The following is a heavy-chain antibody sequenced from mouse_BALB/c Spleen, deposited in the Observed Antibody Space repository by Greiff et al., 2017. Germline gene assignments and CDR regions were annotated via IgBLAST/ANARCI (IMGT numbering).Heavy chain of an antibody. V-gene: IGHV1-69*02. Sequence: QVQLQQPGAELVRPGASVKLSCKASGYTFTSYWINWVKQRPGQGLEWIGNIYPSDSYTNYNQTFKDKATLTVDKSSSTAYMQLSSPTSEDSAVYYCTRTGSYAMDYWGQGTSVTVSS. CDR2: IYPSDSYT. D-gene: IGHD4-1*01. J-gene: IGHJ4*01. CDR1: GYTFTSYW. CDR3: TRTGSYAMDY.